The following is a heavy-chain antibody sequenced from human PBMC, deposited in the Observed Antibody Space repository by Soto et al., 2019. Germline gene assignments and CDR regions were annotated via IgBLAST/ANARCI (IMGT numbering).Heavy chain of an antibody. D-gene: IGHD3-16*01. CDR1: GFTFSRYA. J-gene: IGHJ6*02. V-gene: IGHV3-23*01. CDR3: AKDLYGGDNNYFGLGV. Sequence: EVQLLDSGGGLVQPGGSLRLSCAASGFTFSRYAMSWVRQAPGKGLEWVSTMSGSGGRTYYPDSVKARFTISRDNSKTTLYLQMNSLRADDTAIYYWAKDLYGGDNNYFGLGVGGQGTTVTVYS. CDR2: MSGSGGRT.